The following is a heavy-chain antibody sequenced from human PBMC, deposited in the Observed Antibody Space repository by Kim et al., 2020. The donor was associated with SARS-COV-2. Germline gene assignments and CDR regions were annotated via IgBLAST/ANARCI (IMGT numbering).Heavy chain of an antibody. CDR1: GGSISSYY. Sequence: SETLSLTCTVSGGSISSYYWSWIRQPPGKGLEWIGYIYYSGSTNYNPSLKSRVTISVDTSKNQFSLKLSSVTAADTAVYYCARDLVYSGYLPEGWFDPWGQGTLVTVSS. D-gene: IGHD5-12*01. J-gene: IGHJ5*02. CDR2: IYYSGST. CDR3: ARDLVYSGYLPEGWFDP. V-gene: IGHV4-59*13.